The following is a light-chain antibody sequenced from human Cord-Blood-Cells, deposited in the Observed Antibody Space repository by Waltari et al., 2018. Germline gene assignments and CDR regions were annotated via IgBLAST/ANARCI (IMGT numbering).Light chain of an antibody. CDR2: DFS. J-gene: IGLJ2*01. CDR1: SSDVGGYNL. CDR3: SSYTSSSTVV. V-gene: IGLV2-14*01. Sequence: QSALTQPASVSGPPGQSLTISCTGTSSDVGGYNLVSWYQQHPGKAPKLRIYDFSNRPSGVSNRFSGSKSGNTASLTISGLQAEDEADYYCSSYTSSSTVVFGGGTKLTVL.